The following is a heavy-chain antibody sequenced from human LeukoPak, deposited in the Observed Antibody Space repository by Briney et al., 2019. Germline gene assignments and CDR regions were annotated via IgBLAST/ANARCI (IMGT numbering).Heavy chain of an antibody. Sequence: SETLSLTCTVSGGSISNFYWSWIRQPPGKGLEWIGYIYSSGSTNYNPPLKSRVTMSEDTSKNQVSLKLRSVTAADAAVYYCAAHSSSWSPYYSYFALNVWGQGTTVTVSS. V-gene: IGHV4-59*01. CDR2: IYSSGST. CDR1: GGSISNFY. J-gene: IGHJ6*02. CDR3: AAHSSSWSPYYSYFALNV. D-gene: IGHD6-13*01.